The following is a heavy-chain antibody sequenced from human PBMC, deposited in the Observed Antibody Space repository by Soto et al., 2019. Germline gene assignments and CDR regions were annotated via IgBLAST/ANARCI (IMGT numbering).Heavy chain of an antibody. J-gene: IGHJ4*02. CDR2: IYHSGST. V-gene: IGHV4-4*02. CDR1: SGSISSSNW. D-gene: IGHD5-18*01. CDR3: AQIGYSYGYFDY. Sequence: SETLSLTCAVSSGSISSSNWWSWVRQPPGKGLEWIGEIYHSGSTNYNPSLKSRVTISVDKSKNQFSLKLSSVTAADTAVYYCAQIGYSYGYFDYWGQGTLVTVSS.